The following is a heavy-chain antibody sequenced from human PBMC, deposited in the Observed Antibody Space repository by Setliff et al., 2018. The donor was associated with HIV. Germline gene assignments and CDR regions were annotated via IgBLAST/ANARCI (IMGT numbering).Heavy chain of an antibody. CDR1: GFTLIDHW. CDR2: INNDGSIT. CDR3: ATEGPSETPDAFDI. V-gene: IGHV3-74*01. Sequence: GGSLRLSCAASGFTLIDHWMHWVRQVPGKGLVWVSRINNDGSITNYADFVKGRFTMSRDSAKNTLYLQMNSLRVEDTAVYYCATEGPSETPDAFDIWGQGTMVTVSS. J-gene: IGHJ3*02.